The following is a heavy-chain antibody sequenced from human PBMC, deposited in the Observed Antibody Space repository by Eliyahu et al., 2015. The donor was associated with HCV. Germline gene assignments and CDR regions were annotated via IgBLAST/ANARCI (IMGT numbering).Heavy chain of an antibody. CDR1: GYXXTGYY. Sequence: QVQLVQSGAEVKKPGASVKVSCKASGYXXTGYYMHWVRQAPGQGLEWMGRINPNSGGTNYAQKFQGRVTMTRDTSISTAYMELSRLRSDDTAVYYCARVGIWFGELSNDAFDIWGQGTMVTVSS. J-gene: IGHJ3*02. CDR3: ARVGIWFGELSNDAFDI. V-gene: IGHV1-2*06. CDR2: INPNSGGT. D-gene: IGHD3-10*01.